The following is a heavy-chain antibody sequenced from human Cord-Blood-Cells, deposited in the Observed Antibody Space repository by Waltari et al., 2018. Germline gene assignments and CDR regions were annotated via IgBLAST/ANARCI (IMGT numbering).Heavy chain of an antibody. CDR2: MNSDGSST. D-gene: IGHD3-10*01. Sequence: EVQLVESGGGLVQPGGSLRLSCAASGFTFSSYWMHWVRQAPGKGLVWVSRMNSDGSSTSYADSVKGRFTISRDNAKNTLYLQMNSLRAEDTAVYYCARDPVLLWFGEYYYYYGMDVWGQGP. J-gene: IGHJ6*02. CDR3: ARDPVLLWFGEYYYYYGMDV. V-gene: IGHV3-74*01. CDR1: GFTFSSYW.